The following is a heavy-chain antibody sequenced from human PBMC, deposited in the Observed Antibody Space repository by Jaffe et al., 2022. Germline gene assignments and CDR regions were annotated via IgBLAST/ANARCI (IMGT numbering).Heavy chain of an antibody. CDR2: ISSSGSTI. D-gene: IGHD2-2*01. J-gene: IGHJ4*02. CDR1: GFTFSSYE. V-gene: IGHV3-48*03. Sequence: EVQLVESGGGLVQPGGSLRLSCAASGFTFSSYEMNWVRQAPGKGLEWVSYISSSGSTIYYADSVKGRFTISRDNAKNSLYLQMNSLRAEDTAVYYCARNRGYCSSTSCYGWVGYFDYWGQGTLVTVSS. CDR3: ARNRGYCSSTSCYGWVGYFDY.